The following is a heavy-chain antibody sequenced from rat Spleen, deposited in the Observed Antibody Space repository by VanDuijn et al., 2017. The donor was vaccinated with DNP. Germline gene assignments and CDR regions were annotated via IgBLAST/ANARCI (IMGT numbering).Heavy chain of an antibody. CDR2: ITNTDRT. CDR1: GLTFSNYG. Sequence: EVRLVESGGALVQPGRSLKLSCTASGLTFSNYGMAWVRQAPTKGLEWVASITNTDRTEYVDSVKGRFAISRENAKSTLSLQMNSLRSEDMATYYCARHQGRRVWDYWGQGVMVTVSS. D-gene: IGHD1-11*01. J-gene: IGHJ2*01. CDR3: ARHQGRRVWDY. V-gene: IGHV5-22*01.